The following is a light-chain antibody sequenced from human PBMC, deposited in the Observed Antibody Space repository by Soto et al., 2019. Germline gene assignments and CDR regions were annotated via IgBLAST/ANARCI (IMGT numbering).Light chain of an antibody. V-gene: IGKV3-20*01. CDR3: QQTLSFPPT. J-gene: IGKJ1*01. CDR1: QTVTKSY. CDR2: GTS. Sequence: ETVLTQSPGTLSLSPGERATLSCRASQTVTKSYLAWYQQKPGQAPRLLIFGTSSRATGVPDRFSGSGSGTDFTLTISSLEPEDFATYYCQQTLSFPPTFGQGTKV.